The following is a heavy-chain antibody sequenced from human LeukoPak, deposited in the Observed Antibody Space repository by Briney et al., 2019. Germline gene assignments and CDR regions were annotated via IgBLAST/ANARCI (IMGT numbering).Heavy chain of an antibody. CDR2: IIPILGTA. V-gene: IGHV1-69*13. Sequence: GASVKVSCKASGGTFSSYAISWVRQAPGQGLEWMGGIIPILGTANYAQKFQGRVTITADESTSTAYMELSSLRSEDTAVYYCARQTGPRDAFDIWGQGTMVTVSS. D-gene: IGHD1-1*01. CDR3: ARQTGPRDAFDI. J-gene: IGHJ3*02. CDR1: GGTFSSYA.